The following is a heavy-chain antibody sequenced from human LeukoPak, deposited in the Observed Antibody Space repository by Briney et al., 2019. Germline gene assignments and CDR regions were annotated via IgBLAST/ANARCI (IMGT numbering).Heavy chain of an antibody. V-gene: IGHV4-39*07. CDR3: ATERGHTADTKYYYYMDV. CDR1: GDSFSSRSSY. J-gene: IGHJ6*03. Sequence: SETLSLTCTVSGDSFSSRSSYWGWIRQPPGKGLEWIGEINHSGSTNYNPSLKSRVTISVDTSKNQFSLKLSSVTAADTAVYYCATERGHTADTKYYYYMDVWGKGTTVTISS. D-gene: IGHD5-18*01. CDR2: INHSGST.